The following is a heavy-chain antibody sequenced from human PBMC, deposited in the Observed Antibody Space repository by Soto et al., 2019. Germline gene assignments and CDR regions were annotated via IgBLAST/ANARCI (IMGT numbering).Heavy chain of an antibody. Sequence: SVTVYCTASVYTFTVYYMHWVRQAPGQGLEWMGWINPNSGGTNYAQKFQGRVTMTRDTSISTAYMELSRLRSDDTAVYYCARRGPRTVDGYYFDYWGQGTLVTVSS. CDR2: INPNSGGT. D-gene: IGHD3-16*01. CDR3: ARRGPRTVDGYYFDY. CDR1: VYTFTVYY. V-gene: IGHV1-2*02. J-gene: IGHJ4*02.